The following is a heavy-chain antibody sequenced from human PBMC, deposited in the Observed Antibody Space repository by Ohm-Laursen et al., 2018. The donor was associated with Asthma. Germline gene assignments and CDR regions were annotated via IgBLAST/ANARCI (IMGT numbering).Heavy chain of an antibody. D-gene: IGHD3-22*01. V-gene: IGHV1-18*01. CDR3: ARGQVSAVIVVASYYYGMDV. Sequence: ASAKVSCKASGGTFSKYAVSWVRQAPGQGLEWMGWISAYNGNTNYAQKLQGRVTMTTDTSTSTAYMELRSLRSDDTAVYYCARGQVSAVIVVASYYYGMDVWGQGTTVTVSS. CDR1: GGTFSKYA. J-gene: IGHJ6*02. CDR2: ISAYNGNT.